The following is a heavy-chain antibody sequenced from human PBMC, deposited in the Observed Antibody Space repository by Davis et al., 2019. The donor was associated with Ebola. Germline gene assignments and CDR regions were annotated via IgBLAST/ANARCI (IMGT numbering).Heavy chain of an antibody. D-gene: IGHD3-16*01. CDR3: ARDWAGLDV. V-gene: IGHV3-7*01. CDR2: IPHVGSEK. CDR1: GFTFSTYY. Sequence: PGGSLRLSCAASGFTFSTYYITWVRQAPGKGLEWVATIPHVGSEKYYVDSVKGRFTSSRDNAKNSVYLQMNSLRVEETAVYYCARDWAGLDVWGRGTTVTVSS. J-gene: IGHJ6*04.